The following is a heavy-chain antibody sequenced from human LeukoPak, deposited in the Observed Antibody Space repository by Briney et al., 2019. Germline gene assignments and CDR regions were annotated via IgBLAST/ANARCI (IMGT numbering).Heavy chain of an antibody. V-gene: IGHV3-74*01. D-gene: IGHD3-22*01. CDR2: INSDGSST. J-gene: IGHJ4*02. CDR1: GFTFSSYW. Sequence: GGSLRLSCAASGFTFSSYWMHWVRHAPGKGLVWVSRINSDGSSTSYADSVKGRFTISRDNAKNTLYLQMNSLRAEDTAVYYCARDSFTYYDSSGFDYWGQGTLVTVSS. CDR3: ARDSFTYYDSSGFDY.